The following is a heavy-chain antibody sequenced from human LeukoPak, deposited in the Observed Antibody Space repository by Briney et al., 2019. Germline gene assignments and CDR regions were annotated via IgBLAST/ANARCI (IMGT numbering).Heavy chain of an antibody. D-gene: IGHD2-2*01. CDR3: ARTYCSSTSWSYYFDY. V-gene: IGHV3-21*03. J-gene: IGHJ4*02. CDR1: GFPFSSYS. Sequence: GGSLRLSCAAPGFPFSSYSMNSVRQAPGKGLEWVSSISSSSSYIYYADSVKGRFTISRDNAKNSRYLQMNSLRAEDTAVYYWARTYCSSTSWSYYFDYRGQGTLVTVSS. CDR2: ISSSSSYI.